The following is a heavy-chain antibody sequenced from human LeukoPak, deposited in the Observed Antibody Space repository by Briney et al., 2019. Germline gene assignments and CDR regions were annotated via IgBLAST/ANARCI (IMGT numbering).Heavy chain of an antibody. CDR1: GYTFTGYY. Sequence: GASVKVSCKASGYTFTGYYMHWVRQAPGQGLEWMGWINPNSGGTNYAQKFQGSVTMTRDTSISTAYMELSRLRSDDTAVYYCARVGGGGDGTTPFDYWGQGTLVTVSS. V-gene: IGHV1-2*02. D-gene: IGHD1-1*01. J-gene: IGHJ4*02. CDR2: INPNSGGT. CDR3: ARVGGGGDGTTPFDY.